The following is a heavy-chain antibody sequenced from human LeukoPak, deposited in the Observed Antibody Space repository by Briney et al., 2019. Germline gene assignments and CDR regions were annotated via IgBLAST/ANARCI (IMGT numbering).Heavy chain of an antibody. V-gene: IGHV3-30-3*01. D-gene: IGHD1-1*01. Sequence: YPGGSLRLSCAASGFTFSSYAMLWVRQAPGRGLEWVTIISYHGSDKYYADSVKGRFTISRDNSKNTLYLQMDSLRPEGTAVYYCVRATTETYYIDYWGQGTLVTVSS. CDR2: ISYHGSDK. CDR3: VRATTETYYIDY. CDR1: GFTFSSYA. J-gene: IGHJ4*02.